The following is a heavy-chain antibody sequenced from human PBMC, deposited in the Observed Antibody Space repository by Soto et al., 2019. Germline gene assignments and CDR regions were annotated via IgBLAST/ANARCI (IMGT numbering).Heavy chain of an antibody. CDR1: GGTFSSYA. D-gene: IGHD6-19*01. J-gene: IGHJ6*02. CDR2: IIPIFGTA. V-gene: IGHV1-69*13. CDR3: ARRLATYYYYYGMDV. Sequence: GASVKVSCKASGGTFSSYAISWVRQAPGQGLEWMGGIIPIFGTANYAQKFQGGVTITADESTSTAYMELSSLRSEDTAVYYCARRLATYYYYYGMDVWGQGTTVTVSS.